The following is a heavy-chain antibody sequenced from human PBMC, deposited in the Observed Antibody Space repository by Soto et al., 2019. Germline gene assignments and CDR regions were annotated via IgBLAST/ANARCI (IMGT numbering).Heavy chain of an antibody. CDR2: ISGSGGST. Sequence: EVQLLESGGGLVQPGGSLRLSCAASGFTFSSYAMSWVRQAPGKGLEWVSAISGSGGSTYYADSVKGRFTISRDNSKNTLYLQMNSLKSEDTAVYYCSTGPVTQHYYYYDKDVWGQGTTVTVSS. J-gene: IGHJ6*02. CDR3: STGPVTQHYYYYDKDV. V-gene: IGHV3-23*01. D-gene: IGHD4-4*01. CDR1: GFTFSSYA.